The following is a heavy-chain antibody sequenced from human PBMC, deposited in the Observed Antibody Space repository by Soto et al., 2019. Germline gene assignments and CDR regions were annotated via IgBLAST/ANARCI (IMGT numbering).Heavy chain of an antibody. CDR1: GFTFNNYA. CDR2: ISGSGGGT. J-gene: IGHJ4*02. V-gene: IGHV3-23*01. CDR3: AKPEVGATQYYFDY. Sequence: GGSLRLSCAASGFTFNNYAMSWVRQAPGKGLEWVSAISGSGGGTHYADSVKGRFTISRDNSKDTLYLKMNSLRAEDTAVYYCAKPEVGATQYYFDYWGQGTLVTVSS. D-gene: IGHD1-26*01.